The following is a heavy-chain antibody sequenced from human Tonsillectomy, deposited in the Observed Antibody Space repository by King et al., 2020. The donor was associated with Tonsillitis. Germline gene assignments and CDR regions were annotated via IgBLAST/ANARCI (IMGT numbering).Heavy chain of an antibody. CDR2: IRYDGSNE. D-gene: IGHD3-16*01. J-gene: IGHJ5*02. CDR1: GFTFSTYG. V-gene: IGHV3-30*02. CDR3: AKGLFAGVVAS. Sequence: VQLVESGGGVVQPGGSLRLSCAASGFTFSTYGMQWVRQAPGKGLEWVAFIRYDGSNEYYADSVKGRFSISRDNSKNTLNLQMNSLRAEDTAVYYCAKGLFAGVVASWGQGTLVTGSS.